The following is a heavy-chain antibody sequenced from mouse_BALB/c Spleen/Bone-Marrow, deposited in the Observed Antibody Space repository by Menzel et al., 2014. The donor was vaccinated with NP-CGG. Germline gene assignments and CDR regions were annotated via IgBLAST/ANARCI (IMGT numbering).Heavy chain of an antibody. V-gene: IGHV5-17*02. J-gene: IGHJ4*01. CDR2: ISSGSSTI. D-gene: IGHD2-4*01. CDR3: ARARSTMITTGAMDY. CDR1: GLTFSRSG. Sequence: EVHLVESGGGLVQPGGSRKLSCAASGLTFSRSGMHWVRQAPEKGLEWVAYISSGSSTIYYADTMKGRFTISRDNPKNTLFLQMTSLRSEDTAMYYCARARSTMITTGAMDYWGQGTSVTVSS.